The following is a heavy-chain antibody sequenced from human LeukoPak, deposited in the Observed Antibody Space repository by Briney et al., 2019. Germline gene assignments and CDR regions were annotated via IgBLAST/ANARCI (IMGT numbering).Heavy chain of an antibody. D-gene: IGHD6-13*01. CDR1: GASISNYH. J-gene: IGHJ4*02. CDR2: ITTSGNT. CDR3: ARAPNIYSSTWYLAY. V-gene: IGHV4-4*07. Sequence: SETLSLTCSVSGASISNYHWNWVGQTAGSGLEWIGRITTSGNTNYHPSLKGRVTVSLDTSKNQFSLIVTSVTAADTAVYYCARAPNIYSSTWYLAYWGQGTLVTVSP.